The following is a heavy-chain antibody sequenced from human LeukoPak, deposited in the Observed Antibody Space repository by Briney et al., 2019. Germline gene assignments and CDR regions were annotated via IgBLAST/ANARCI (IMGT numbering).Heavy chain of an antibody. D-gene: IGHD6-6*01. CDR2: IKQDGSQK. V-gene: IGHV3-7*01. CDR1: GFTFSRYW. Sequence: GGSLRLSCAASGFTFSRYWTSWVRQAPGKGLEWVANIKQDGSQKSYVDSVKGRFTISRDNANNLLYLQMNSLRAEDTAVYYCARESFAARWDWGQGTLVTVSS. J-gene: IGHJ4*02. CDR3: ARESFAARWD.